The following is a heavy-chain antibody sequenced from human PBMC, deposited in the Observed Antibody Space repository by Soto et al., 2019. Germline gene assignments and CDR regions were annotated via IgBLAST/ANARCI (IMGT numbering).Heavy chain of an antibody. D-gene: IGHD3-16*01. CDR3: ARDYDYVGGDY. CDR1: GYSFTSYY. Sequence: QVQLVQSGAEVKKPGASVKVSCKASGYSFTSYYMHWVRQAPGQGLEWMGIIDPSGGSTSYAQKFEGRVTMTRDTSTSTISMELSSLRSEDTAVYYCARDYDYVGGDYWGQGTLVTVSS. J-gene: IGHJ4*02. V-gene: IGHV1-46*01. CDR2: IDPSGGST.